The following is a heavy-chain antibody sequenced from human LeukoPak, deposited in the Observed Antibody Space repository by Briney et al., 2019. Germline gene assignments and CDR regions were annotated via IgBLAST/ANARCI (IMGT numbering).Heavy chain of an antibody. V-gene: IGHV1-2*02. CDR3: ARDAFPTQYLGYCSGGSCYPDY. CDR2: INPNSGGT. J-gene: IGHJ4*02. CDR1: GYAFTGYY. D-gene: IGHD2-15*01. Sequence: ASVQVSCKASGYAFTGYYMHWVRQAPGQGLEWMGWINPNSGGTNYAQKFQGRVTMTRDTSISTAYMELSRLRSDDTAVYYCARDAFPTQYLGYCSGGSCYPDYWGQGTLVTVSS.